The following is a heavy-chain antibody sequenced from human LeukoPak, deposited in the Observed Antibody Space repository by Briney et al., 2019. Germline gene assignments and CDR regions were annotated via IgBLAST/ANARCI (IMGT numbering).Heavy chain of an antibody. V-gene: IGHV1-69*04. D-gene: IGHD6-19*01. Sequence: PRASVKVSCTASGGTFSSYAISWVRQAPGQGLEWMGRIIPILGIANYAQKFQGRVTITADKSTSTAYMELSSLRSEDAAVYYCARELAVAGTYFDYWGQGTLVTVSS. CDR1: GGTFSSYA. CDR2: IIPILGIA. J-gene: IGHJ4*02. CDR3: ARELAVAGTYFDY.